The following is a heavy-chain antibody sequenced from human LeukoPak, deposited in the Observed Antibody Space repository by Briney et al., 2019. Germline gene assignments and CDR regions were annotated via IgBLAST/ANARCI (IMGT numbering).Heavy chain of an antibody. Sequence: GGSVRLSCAASGFSFSTYAMHWVRQAPGKGLEWVAVILYDGSNQYYTDSVKGRFTISRDNSRNTLYLQLNSLKVEDTAVYFCARDFRDYRDYVAYFDSWGQGTLVTVSS. J-gene: IGHJ4*02. CDR3: ARDFRDYRDYVAYFDS. CDR1: GFSFSTYA. D-gene: IGHD4-17*01. V-gene: IGHV3-30-3*01. CDR2: ILYDGSNQ.